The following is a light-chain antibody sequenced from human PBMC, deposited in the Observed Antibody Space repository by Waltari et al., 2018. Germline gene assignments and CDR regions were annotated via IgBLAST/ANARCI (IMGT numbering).Light chain of an antibody. Sequence: EIVLTQSPGTLSLSPGERAALSCRASQSVGRTLAWYQQKPGQAPRLLIYGASNRATGIPDRFSGSGSGTDFSLTISGLEPEDFAVYYCQHYVSLPATFGQGTKVEIK. CDR2: GAS. J-gene: IGKJ1*01. CDR1: QSVGRT. CDR3: QHYVSLPAT. V-gene: IGKV3-20*01.